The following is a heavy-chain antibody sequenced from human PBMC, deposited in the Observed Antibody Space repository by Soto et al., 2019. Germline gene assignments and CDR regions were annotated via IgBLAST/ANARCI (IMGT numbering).Heavy chain of an antibody. V-gene: IGHV1-46*02. Sequence: QVQLVQSGAEVKKPGSSVKVSCKASGGTFDIYGFNWVRQAPGQGLEWMGIINLRGGTTEYAHKFRGRVTVTGDTSTSTAYMQLSSLRSEDTAVYFCARGPDDSDVPRWDYWGQGTLVTVSS. J-gene: IGHJ4*02. D-gene: IGHD4-17*01. CDR1: GGTFDIYG. CDR3: ARGPDDSDVPRWDY. CDR2: INLRGGTT.